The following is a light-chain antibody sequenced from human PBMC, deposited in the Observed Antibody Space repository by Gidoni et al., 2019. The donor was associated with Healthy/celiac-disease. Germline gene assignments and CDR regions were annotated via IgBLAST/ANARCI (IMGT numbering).Light chain of an antibody. CDR1: QSISSW. J-gene: IGKJ1*01. CDR3: QQYNSYPGT. V-gene: IGKV1-5*01. CDR2: DAS. Sequence: DIKMTQSPSTLSASVGDRVTITCRASQSISSWLAWYQQKPGKAPKLLIYDASSLESGVPSRFSGSGSGTEFTLTINSLQPDDFATYYCQQYNSYPGTFGQGTKVEIK.